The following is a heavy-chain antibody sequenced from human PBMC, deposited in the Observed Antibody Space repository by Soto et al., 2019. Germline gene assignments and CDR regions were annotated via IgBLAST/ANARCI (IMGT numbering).Heavy chain of an antibody. CDR3: VHRRDSGGYYYTGYFDY. D-gene: IGHD3-22*01. CDR1: GFSLSTSGVG. J-gene: IGHJ4*02. CDR2: IYGDDDT. Sequence: SGPTLVNPTQTLTLTCTFSGFSLSTSGVGVGWIRQPPGKALEWLALIYGDDDTRYSPSLKTRLTITKDTSKNQVVLTMTNMDPVDTATYYCVHRRDSGGYYYTGYFDYWGQGTLVTVSS. V-gene: IGHV2-5*02.